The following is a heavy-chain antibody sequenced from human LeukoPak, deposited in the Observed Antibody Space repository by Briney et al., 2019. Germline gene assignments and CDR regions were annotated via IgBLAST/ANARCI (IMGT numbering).Heavy chain of an antibody. V-gene: IGHV1-18*01. CDR1: GYTFTSYG. CDR3: AREGYYYDSSGYYFCFDY. CDR2: ISVYNGNT. Sequence: SVKVSCKASGYTFTSYGISWVRQAPGQGLEWMGWISVYNGNTNYAQKLQGRVTMTTDTSTSTAYMELRSLSPDDTAVYYCAREGYYYDSSGYYFCFDYWGQGTLVTPSS. J-gene: IGHJ4*02. D-gene: IGHD3-22*01.